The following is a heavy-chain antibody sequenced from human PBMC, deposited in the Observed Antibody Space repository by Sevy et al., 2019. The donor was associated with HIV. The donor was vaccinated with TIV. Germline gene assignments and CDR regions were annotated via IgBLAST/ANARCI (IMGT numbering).Heavy chain of an antibody. CDR2: ISGSGGST. D-gene: IGHD2-15*01. CDR3: AKGRRWVVVASQAAAFDI. V-gene: IGHV3-23*01. J-gene: IGHJ3*02. CDR1: GFTFSSYV. Sequence: GGSLRLSCAASGFTFSSYVMSWVRQAPGKGLEWVSAISGSGGSTYYADSVKGRFTISRDNSKNTLYLQMNSLRAEDTAVYSCAKGRRWVVVASQAAAFDIWGQGTMVTVSS.